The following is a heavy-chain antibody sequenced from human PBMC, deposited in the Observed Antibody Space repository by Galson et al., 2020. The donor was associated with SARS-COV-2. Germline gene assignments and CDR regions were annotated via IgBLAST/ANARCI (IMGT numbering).Heavy chain of an antibody. CDR3: ARWFLTDQDTSTGFSENYDYYGMDV. Sequence: GGSLRLSCAASGFTFSSYTLNWVRRAPGKGLEWVSSISSSDNYIFYVDSVKGRFTISRDNAKNSLYLQMNSLRGEDTGLYYCARWFLTDQDTSTGFSENYDYYGMDVWGQGTTVTVAS. V-gene: IGHV3-21*06. J-gene: IGHJ6*02. CDR2: ISSSDNYI. D-gene: IGHD3-22*01. CDR1: GFTFSSYT.